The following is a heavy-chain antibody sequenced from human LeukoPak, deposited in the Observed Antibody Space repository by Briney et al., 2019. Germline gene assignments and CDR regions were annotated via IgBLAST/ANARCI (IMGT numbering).Heavy chain of an antibody. CDR3: ARDLVKSYCHSPTCYSWYYYYYMDV. CDR1: GYTFTGYY. Sequence: ASVKVSCKASGYTFTGYYMHWVRQAPGQGLEWMGWINPNSGDTNFAQKFQDRVTMTRDTSISTAYMELSRLRSDDTAVYFCARDLVKSYCHSPTCYSWYYYYYMDVWGKGTTVTVSS. CDR2: INPNSGDT. D-gene: IGHD2-2*02. J-gene: IGHJ6*03. V-gene: IGHV1-2*02.